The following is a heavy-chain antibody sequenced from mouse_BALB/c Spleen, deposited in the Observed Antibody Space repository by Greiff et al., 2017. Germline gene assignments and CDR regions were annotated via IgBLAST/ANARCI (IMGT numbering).Heavy chain of an antibody. Sequence: EVQLQESGPGLVKPSQSLSLTCTVTGYSITSDYAWNWIRQFPGNKLEWMGYISYSGSTSYNPSLKSRISITRDTSKNQFFLQLNSVTTEDTATYDCARHGNYFDYGGQGTTLTVSS. CDR2: ISYSGST. V-gene: IGHV3-2*02. J-gene: IGHJ2*01. CDR1: GYSITSDYA. D-gene: IGHD2-1*01. CDR3: ARHGNYFDY.